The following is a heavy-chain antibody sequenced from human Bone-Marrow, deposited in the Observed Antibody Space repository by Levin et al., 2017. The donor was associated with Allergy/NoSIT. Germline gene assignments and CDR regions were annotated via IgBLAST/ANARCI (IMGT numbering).Heavy chain of an antibody. J-gene: IGHJ6*02. CDR1: GGSVSSGSYH. D-gene: IGHD3-10*01. CDR3: ARDRVVPGGSDYYYYGMDG. V-gene: IGHV4-61*01. Sequence: SSETLSLTCTASGGSVSSGSYHWSWIRQTPGKGLEWIGCTHYSGRTKNNPSLKSRVATSQDMSKNHLSLWRNSVTAADSAVYFCARDRVVPGGSDYYYYGMDGRGQGTTVTVSS. CDR2: THYSGRT.